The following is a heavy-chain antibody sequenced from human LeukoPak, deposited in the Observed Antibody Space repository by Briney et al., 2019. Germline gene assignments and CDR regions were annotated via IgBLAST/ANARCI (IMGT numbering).Heavy chain of an antibody. V-gene: IGHV3-NL1*01. Sequence: GGSLRLSCAASGFTFSNYGMHWVRQAPGKGLEWVSSIFPSGGEIHYADSVKGRFTISRDNSKNTLYLQMNSLRAEDTAVYYCARDRGNYYDSSDYYSPLDYWGQGTLVTVSS. D-gene: IGHD3-22*01. CDR1: GFTFSNYG. J-gene: IGHJ4*02. CDR3: ARDRGNYYDSSDYYSPLDY. CDR2: IFPSGGEI.